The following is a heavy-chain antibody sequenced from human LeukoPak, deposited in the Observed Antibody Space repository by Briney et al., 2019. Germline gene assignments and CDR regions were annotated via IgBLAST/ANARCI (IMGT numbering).Heavy chain of an antibody. J-gene: IGHJ6*03. D-gene: IGHD3/OR15-3a*01. CDR1: GFTFSGHS. V-gene: IGHV3-21*01. CDR3: ARNYDFWSSPQGYMDV. CDR2: ISRSSSFI. Sequence: RGSLRLSCAASGFTFSGHSMKWVRQTPGKGLEWVSSISRSSSFIYYADSVKGRFTISRDNARNSLYLQMNSLRAEDTGVYYCARNYDFWSSPQGYMDVWGKGTTVTVSS.